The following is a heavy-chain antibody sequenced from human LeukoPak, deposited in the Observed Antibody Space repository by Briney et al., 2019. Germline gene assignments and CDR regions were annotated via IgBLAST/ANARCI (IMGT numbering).Heavy chain of an antibody. D-gene: IGHD3-3*01. CDR1: GYAFTSYY. Sequence: GASVKVSCKASGYAFTSYYMHWVRQAPGQGLEWMGIINPSGGSTSYAQKFQGRVIMTRDTSTSTVYMELSSLRSEDTAVYYCARRAYDFWSGLSYYFDYWGQGTLVTVSS. CDR3: ARRAYDFWSGLSYYFDY. V-gene: IGHV1-46*03. CDR2: INPSGGST. J-gene: IGHJ4*02.